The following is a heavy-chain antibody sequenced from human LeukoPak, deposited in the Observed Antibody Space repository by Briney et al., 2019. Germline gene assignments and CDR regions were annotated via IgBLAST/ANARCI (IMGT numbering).Heavy chain of an antibody. CDR2: IYYSGST. CDR1: GGSISSYY. J-gene: IGHJ6*02. Sequence: SETLSLTCTVSGGSISSYYWSWIRQPPGKGLEWIGYIYYSGSTNYNPSLKSRVTISVDTSKNQFSLKLSSVTAADTAVHYCARLDYYDSSGPLDVWGQGTTVTVSS. V-gene: IGHV4-59*08. D-gene: IGHD3-22*01. CDR3: ARLDYYDSSGPLDV.